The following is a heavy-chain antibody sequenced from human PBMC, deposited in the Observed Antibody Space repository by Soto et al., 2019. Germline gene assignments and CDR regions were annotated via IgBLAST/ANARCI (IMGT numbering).Heavy chain of an antibody. D-gene: IGHD5-12*01. CDR1: AGSISSGGYY. V-gene: IGHV4-31*03. CDR2: IYHSGGT. J-gene: IGHJ4*02. CDR3: ARDRGGYCVYDY. Sequence: QVQLQESGPGLVKPSQTLSLTCSVSAGSISSGGYYWNWIRQPPGTGLEWIGYIYHSGGTYSSPSLRSRVTISVDTSKNQFSLKLSSVTAADTAVYYCARDRGGYCVYDYWGQGTLVTVSS.